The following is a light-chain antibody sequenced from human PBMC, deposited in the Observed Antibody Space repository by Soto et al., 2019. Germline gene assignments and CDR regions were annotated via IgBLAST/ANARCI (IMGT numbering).Light chain of an antibody. CDR3: SSHTSSSTLWV. Sequence: QSALTQPASVSGSPGQSITIYCTGTRSDVGGYKYVSWYQQHPGKVPKLMIYEVSNRPSGVSNRFSGSKSGNTASLTISGLQAEDEADYYCSSHTSSSTLWVFGGGTKLTVL. CDR1: RSDVGGYKY. J-gene: IGLJ3*02. CDR2: EVS. V-gene: IGLV2-14*01.